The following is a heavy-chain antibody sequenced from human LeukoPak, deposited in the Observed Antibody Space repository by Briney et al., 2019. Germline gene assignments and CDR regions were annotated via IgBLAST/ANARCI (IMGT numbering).Heavy chain of an antibody. Sequence: GGSLRLSCAASGFTFSSYAMSWVRQAPGKGLEWVSAISGSGGSTYYADSVKGRFTISRDNSKNTLYLQMNSLRAEDTAVYYCAKAYVSGCYSNPNSVFDYYYGLDVWGQGTTVTVSS. CDR1: GFTFSSYA. J-gene: IGHJ6*02. CDR3: AKAYVSGCYSNPNSVFDYYYGLDV. V-gene: IGHV3-23*01. D-gene: IGHD6-19*01. CDR2: ISGSGGST.